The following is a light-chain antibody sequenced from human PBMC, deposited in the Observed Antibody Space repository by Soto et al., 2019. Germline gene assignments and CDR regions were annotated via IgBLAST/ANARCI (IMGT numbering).Light chain of an antibody. CDR2: XAS. V-gene: IGKV3D-20*02. J-gene: IGKJ5*01. Sequence: EVVLTQSRGTLSVSPREIAALSCMASHIVTSTCVAWDHQKPRQAPTVLVYXASXRGXXVPDRFSGSGSGTDFTLTISRLEPEDFAVYYCQQHSNWPPITFGQGTRLEIK. CDR1: HIVTSTC. CDR3: QQHSNWPPIT.